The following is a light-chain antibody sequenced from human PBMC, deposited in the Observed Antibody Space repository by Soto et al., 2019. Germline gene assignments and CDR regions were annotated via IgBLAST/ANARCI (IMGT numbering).Light chain of an antibody. CDR3: QQSYVPPIT. V-gene: IGKV1-39*01. J-gene: IGKJ5*01. Sequence: DIQMTQSPSSLSAFVGDRVTITCRASQTISNYLNWYQQRPGKAPKLLIYLASSLQSGVPSRFGGSGSGTDFTLTISSLQPEDSATYYCQQSYVPPITFGHGTRLEIK. CDR1: QTISNY. CDR2: LAS.